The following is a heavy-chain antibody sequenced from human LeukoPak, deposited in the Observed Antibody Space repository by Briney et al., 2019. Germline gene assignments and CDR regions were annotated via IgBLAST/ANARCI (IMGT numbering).Heavy chain of an antibody. Sequence: SETLSLTCTVSGGSISSSSYYWGWIRQPPGKGLEWIGSIYYSGSTYYNPSLKSRVTISVDTSKNQFSLKLSSVTAADTAVYYCARGRWRWLRFRDRDYYYYMDVWGKGTTVTVSS. J-gene: IGHJ6*03. V-gene: IGHV4-39*07. CDR2: IYYSGST. CDR3: ARGRWRWLRFRDRDYYYYMDV. D-gene: IGHD5-12*01. CDR1: GGSISSSSYY.